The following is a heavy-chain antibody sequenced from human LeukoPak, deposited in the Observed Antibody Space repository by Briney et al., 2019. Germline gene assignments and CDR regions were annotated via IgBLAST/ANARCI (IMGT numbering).Heavy chain of an antibody. V-gene: IGHV3-43*02. Sequence: PGGSLRLSCEASGFTFDAYAMHWVRQAPGKGLEWVSLINKDGSATYYADSVKGRFTISGDNSKNSLYLQMNSLRSEDTALYYCATWAFYHSLDVWGQRTTVTVSS. CDR3: ATWAFYHSLDV. CDR2: INKDGSAT. CDR1: GFTFDAYA. D-gene: IGHD1-26*01. J-gene: IGHJ6*02.